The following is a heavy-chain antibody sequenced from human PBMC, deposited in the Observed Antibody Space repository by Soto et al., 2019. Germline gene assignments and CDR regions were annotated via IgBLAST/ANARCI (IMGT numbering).Heavy chain of an antibody. CDR2: INSDGSTT. CDR3: AKDPNGDYVGAFDS. CDR1: GFTFSSYW. D-gene: IGHD4-17*01. Sequence: GGSLRLSCAASGFTFSSYWMLWVRQAPGKGLVWVSRINSDGSTTSYADSVKGRFTISRDNSKNTLYLQLSSLRAEDTAIYFCAKDPNGDYVGAFDSWGQGSLVTVSS. V-gene: IGHV3-74*01. J-gene: IGHJ4*02.